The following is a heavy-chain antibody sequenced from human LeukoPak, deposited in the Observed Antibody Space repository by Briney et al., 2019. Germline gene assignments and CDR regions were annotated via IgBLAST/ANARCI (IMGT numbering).Heavy chain of an antibody. CDR2: INPSDGST. J-gene: IGHJ5*02. CDR3: ARGGYYDPNWFGP. D-gene: IGHD3-22*01. CDR1: GYTFTSYG. Sequence: ASVKVSCKTSGYTFTSYGVSWVRQAPGQGLEWMGVINPSDGSTTYAQKFQGRVTMTRDMSTSTVYMELSSLRSEDTAVYYCARGGYYDPNWFGPWGQGTLVTVSS. V-gene: IGHV1-46*01.